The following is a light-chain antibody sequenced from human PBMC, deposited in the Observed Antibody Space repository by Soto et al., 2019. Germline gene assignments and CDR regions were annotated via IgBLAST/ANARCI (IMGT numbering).Light chain of an antibody. CDR2: DAS. V-gene: IGKV1-5*01. CDR3: QQYSTYPWT. J-gene: IGKJ1*01. Sequence: DNQIPPSPSPLPASVGERVPITCRASQSITSGLAWYQQRRGKAPKLLIYDASSLESGVPSRFSGSGSGTEFTLTISSLQPDDFAGYYCQQYSTYPWTFCQGTKVDI. CDR1: QSITSG.